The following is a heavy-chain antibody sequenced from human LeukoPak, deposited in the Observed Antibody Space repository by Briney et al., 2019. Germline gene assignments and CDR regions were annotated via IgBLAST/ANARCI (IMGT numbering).Heavy chain of an antibody. D-gene: IGHD3-10*01. Sequence: SETLSLTCAVYGGSSSGYYWSWIRQPPGKGLEWIGEINHSGSTNYNPSLKSRVTISVDTSKNQFSLKLSSVTAADTAVYYCATSGVRGVIIPSFDYWGQGTLVTVSS. V-gene: IGHV4-34*01. CDR3: ATSGVRGVIIPSFDY. CDR2: INHSGST. J-gene: IGHJ4*02. CDR1: GGSSSGYY.